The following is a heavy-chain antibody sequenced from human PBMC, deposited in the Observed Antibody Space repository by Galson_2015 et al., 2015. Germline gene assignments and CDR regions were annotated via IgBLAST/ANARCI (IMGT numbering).Heavy chain of an antibody. J-gene: IGHJ4*02. Sequence: QSGAEVKKPGESLKISCKGYGSSFRTYWIGWVRQMPGKGLAWMGIIYPGDSDTRYSPSFQGQVTISADKSINTAYLQWSSLKASDTAMYYCARLIWDSSGYLDYWGQGTLVTVSS. V-gene: IGHV5-51*03. D-gene: IGHD3-22*01. CDR3: ARLIWDSSGYLDY. CDR2: IYPGDSDT. CDR1: GSSFRTYW.